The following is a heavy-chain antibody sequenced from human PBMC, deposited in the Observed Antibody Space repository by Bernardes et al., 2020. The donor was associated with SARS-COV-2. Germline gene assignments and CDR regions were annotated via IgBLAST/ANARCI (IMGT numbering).Heavy chain of an antibody. CDR2: INPNSGGT. V-gene: IGHV1-2*02. Sequence: ASVKVSCKASGYTFTGYYIHWVRQAPGQGLEWMGWINPNSGGTNYAQKFQGRVTMTRDTSISTAYMELSRLRSDDTAVYYCALPPTNYDRYGMDVWGKGTTVTGSS. J-gene: IGHJ6*04. CDR3: ALPPTNYDRYGMDV. CDR1: GYTFTGYY. D-gene: IGHD3-22*01.